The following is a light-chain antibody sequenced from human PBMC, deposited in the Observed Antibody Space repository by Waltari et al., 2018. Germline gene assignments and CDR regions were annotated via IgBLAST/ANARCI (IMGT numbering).Light chain of an antibody. Sequence: QLVVTQSPSASASLGASVMITCTLRSGHSSTIIAWLQQQPEKGPRYLMKVNSDGSHSRGDEIPDRFSGSSSGAERYLTISSLQAEDEADYYCQTGGHGTWVFGGGTKLTVL. CDR1: SGHSSTI. J-gene: IGLJ3*02. CDR2: VNSDGSH. CDR3: QTGGHGTWV. V-gene: IGLV4-69*01.